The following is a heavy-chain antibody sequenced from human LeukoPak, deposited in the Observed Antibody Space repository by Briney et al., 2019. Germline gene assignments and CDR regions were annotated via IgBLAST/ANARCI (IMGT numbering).Heavy chain of an antibody. Sequence: SETLSLTCTVSGGSISSYYWSWIRQPPGKGLEWIGYVYYSGSTNYNPSLKSRVTISVDTSKNQFSLKLSSVTAADTAVYYCARHGYCSGGSCYSPVEYYYYGLDVWGQGTTVTVSS. CDR3: ARHGYCSGGSCYSPVEYYYYGLDV. D-gene: IGHD2-15*01. V-gene: IGHV4-59*08. J-gene: IGHJ6*02. CDR1: GGSISSYY. CDR2: VYYSGST.